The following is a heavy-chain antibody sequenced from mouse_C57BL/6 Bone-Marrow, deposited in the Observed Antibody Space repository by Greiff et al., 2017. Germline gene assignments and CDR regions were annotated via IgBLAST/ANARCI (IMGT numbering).Heavy chain of an antibody. V-gene: IGHV1-59*01. J-gene: IGHJ1*03. Sequence: QVQLQQPGAELVRPGTSVKLSCKASGYTFTSYWMHWVKQRPGQGLEWIGVIDPSDSYTNYNQKFKGKATLTVETSSSTAYMQLSSLTSDDSAVYSCARGDGFSWYFDVWGTGTTVTVSS. CDR1: GYTFTSYW. D-gene: IGHD2-3*01. CDR3: ARGDGFSWYFDV. CDR2: IDPSDSYT.